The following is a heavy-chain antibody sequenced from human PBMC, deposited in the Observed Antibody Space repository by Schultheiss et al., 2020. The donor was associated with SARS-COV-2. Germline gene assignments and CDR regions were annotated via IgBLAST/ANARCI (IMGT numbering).Heavy chain of an antibody. CDR2: IYYSGST. V-gene: IGHV4-59*01. CDR3: ARDLFGSG. J-gene: IGHJ4*02. Sequence: GSLRLSCTVSGGSISSYYWSWIRQPPGKGLEWIGYIYYSGSTNYNPSLKSRVTISVDTSKNQFSLKLSSVTAADTAVYYCARDLFGSGWGQGTLVTVSS. CDR1: GGSISSYY. D-gene: IGHD3-3*01.